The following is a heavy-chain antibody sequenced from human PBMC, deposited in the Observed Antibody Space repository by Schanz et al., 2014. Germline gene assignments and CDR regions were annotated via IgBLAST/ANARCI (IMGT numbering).Heavy chain of an antibody. CDR1: GGSIRSGTYY. D-gene: IGHD1-1*01. J-gene: IGHJ2*01. CDR2: VFPNGIT. CDR3: ARDTTWRLDL. V-gene: IGHV4-61*02. Sequence: QVQLQESGPGLVKPSQTLSLTCTVSGGSIRSGTYYWSWIRQPAGKALEWVGRVFPNGITNYNPSLKSRVTKQLNTPKTQCSETLTSLTAAETAVYYCARDTTWRLDLWGRGTLXTVSA.